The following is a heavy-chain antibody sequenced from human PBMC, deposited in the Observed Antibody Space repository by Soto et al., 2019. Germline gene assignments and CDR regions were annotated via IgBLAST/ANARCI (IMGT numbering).Heavy chain of an antibody. V-gene: IGHV2-5*01. CDR1: GFSLSTIGVG. J-gene: IGHJ5*02. CDR2: IYWNDDK. CDR3: AHSSTCIRNRCYLNWSDP. D-gene: IGHD2-2*01. Sequence: SGPFRMNPTQALTLPCTFSGFSLSTIGVGVGWIRQPPGKALEWLALIYWNDDKRYSPSLKSRLTITKDTSKNQVVLTMTNMDPADTATYYCAHSSTCIRNRCYLNWSDPLGQRTLFHVPS.